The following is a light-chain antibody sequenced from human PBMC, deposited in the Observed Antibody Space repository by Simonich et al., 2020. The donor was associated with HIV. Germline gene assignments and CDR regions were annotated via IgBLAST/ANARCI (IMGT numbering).Light chain of an antibody. J-gene: IGLJ3*02. CDR2: EDI. V-gene: IGLV3-10*01. CDR1: ALPKEY. CDR3: YSTDSSGNHSWV. Sequence: SYELTQPPSVSVSPGQTARITCSGDALPKEYAYWYQQKSGQAPVLVIYEDIKLPSGIPERFSGSSSGTMATLTISGAQVEDEADYYCYSTDSSGNHSWVFGGGTKLTVL.